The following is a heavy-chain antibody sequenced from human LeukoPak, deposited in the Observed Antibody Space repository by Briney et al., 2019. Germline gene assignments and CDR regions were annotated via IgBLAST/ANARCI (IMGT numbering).Heavy chain of an antibody. V-gene: IGHV1-69*13. D-gene: IGHD3-16*02. J-gene: IGHJ3*02. CDR3: ARERSFVLVTENDAFDI. Sequence: ASVKVSCKASGGTFSSYAISWVRQAPGQGLEWMGGIIPIFGTANYAQKFQGRVTITADESTSTAYMEPSSLRSEDTAVYYCARERSFVLVTENDAFDIWGQGTMVTVSS. CDR1: GGTFSSYA. CDR2: IIPIFGTA.